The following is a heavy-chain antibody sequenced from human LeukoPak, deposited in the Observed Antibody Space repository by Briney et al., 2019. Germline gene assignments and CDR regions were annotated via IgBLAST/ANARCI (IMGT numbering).Heavy chain of an antibody. CDR3: AVVNYDFWSGYETGFDY. Sequence: GGSLRLSCAASGFTFSSYGMRWFRRAPGKGLEWVAFIRYDGSNKYYADSVKGRCTISIDNSKNTLYLQMNSLRAEDTAVYYCAVVNYDFWSGYETGFDYWGQGTLVTVSS. CDR2: IRYDGSNK. CDR1: GFTFSSYG. J-gene: IGHJ4*02. V-gene: IGHV3-30*02. D-gene: IGHD3-3*01.